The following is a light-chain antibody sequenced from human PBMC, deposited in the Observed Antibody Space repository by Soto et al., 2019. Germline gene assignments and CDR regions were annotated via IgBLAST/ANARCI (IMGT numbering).Light chain of an antibody. CDR2: GAS. J-gene: IGKJ4*01. CDR3: QQYSNWPLLS. Sequence: EIVLTQSPGTLSLSPGERATLSCRASQSVSNNYLAWYQQKPGQAPRLLIYGASNRATGIPDRFSGSGSGTDFTLTISRLEPEDFAVYYCQQYSNWPLLSFGGGTKVDIK. V-gene: IGKV3-20*01. CDR1: QSVSNNY.